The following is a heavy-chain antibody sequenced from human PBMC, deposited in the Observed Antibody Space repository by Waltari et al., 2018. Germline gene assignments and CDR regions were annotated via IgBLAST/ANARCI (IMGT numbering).Heavy chain of an antibody. J-gene: IGHJ4*02. D-gene: IGHD3-10*01. CDR2: ISSSTTTI. CDR3: AKDAGTLRNHFDY. Sequence: DVQLVESGGGLVQPGGSLRLSCAASGFSFSSSSINWVRQAPGKGLEWVSYISSSTTTIFYADSVKGRFTISRDNSKNSLYLQMNSLRDEDTAVYYCAKDAGTLRNHFDYWGQGTLVTVSS. V-gene: IGHV3-48*02. CDR1: GFSFSSSS.